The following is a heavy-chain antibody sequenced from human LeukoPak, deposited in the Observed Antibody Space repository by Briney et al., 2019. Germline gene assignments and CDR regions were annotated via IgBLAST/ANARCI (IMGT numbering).Heavy chain of an antibody. J-gene: IGHJ4*02. CDR2: IKQDGSEK. CDR1: GFTFSDHW. V-gene: IGHV3-7*01. D-gene: IGHD3-3*01. Sequence: GGSLRLSCAASGFTFSDHWMSWVRQAPGKGLEWVAKIKQDGSEKYYVDSVRGRFTISRDNAKNSLFLQMNSLRVEDTAVYHCASPYFDYWSGYTGYWGQGIPVTVSS. CDR3: ASPYFDYWSGYTGY.